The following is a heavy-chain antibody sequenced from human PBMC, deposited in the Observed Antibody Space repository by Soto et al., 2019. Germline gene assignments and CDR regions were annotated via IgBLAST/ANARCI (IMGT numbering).Heavy chain of an antibody. CDR1: GFTFGDSY. Sequence: QVQLVESGGGLVPPGGSLRLSCAGSGFTFGDSYMSWIRQAPGKGLEWLSYINSRGTTIYYADSVKGRFTISRDNVNKSLNLQMNSLRDEDTAIYYCGRGIRRGSYSYYGMDVWGHGTTVTVFS. V-gene: IGHV3-11*04. D-gene: IGHD2-21*01. CDR3: GRGIRRGSYSYYGMDV. J-gene: IGHJ6*02. CDR2: INSRGTTI.